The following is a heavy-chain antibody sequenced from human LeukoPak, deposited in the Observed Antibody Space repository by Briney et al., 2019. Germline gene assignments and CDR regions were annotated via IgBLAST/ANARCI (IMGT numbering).Heavy chain of an antibody. CDR2: IWYGGSNK. D-gene: IGHD2-2*01. CDR3: AKDGVPAAIDFYFDY. V-gene: IGHV3-30*18. CDR1: GFTFSSYG. Sequence: GRSLRLSCAASGFTFSSYGMHWVRQAPGKGLEWVAVIWYGGSNKYYADSVKGRFTISRDNSKNTLYLQMNSLRAEDTAVYYCAKDGVPAAIDFYFDYWGQGTLATVSS. J-gene: IGHJ4*02.